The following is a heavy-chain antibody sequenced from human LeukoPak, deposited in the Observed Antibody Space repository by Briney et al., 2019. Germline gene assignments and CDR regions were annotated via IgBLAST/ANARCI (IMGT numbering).Heavy chain of an antibody. CDR1: GYSISSGYY. Sequence: SETLSLTCAVSGYSISSGYYWGWIRQPPGKGLEWIGSIYYSGSTYYNPSLKSRVTISVDTSKNQFSLKLSSVTAADTAVYYCARLDYVWGSYRNYYFDYWGRGTLVTVSS. V-gene: IGHV4-38-2*01. CDR3: ARLDYVWGSYRNYYFDY. J-gene: IGHJ4*02. CDR2: IYYSGST. D-gene: IGHD3-16*02.